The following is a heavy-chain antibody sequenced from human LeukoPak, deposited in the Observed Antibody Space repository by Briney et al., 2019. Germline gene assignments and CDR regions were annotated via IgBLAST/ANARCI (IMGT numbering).Heavy chain of an antibody. Sequence: PGGSLRLSCAASGFTFSSNGMHWVRQAPGKGLEWVAVISYDGSNKYYADSVKGRFTISRDNSKNTLYLQMNGLRAEDTAVYSCAKDIGPLGYCSGGRCSDYYGLDVWGQGTTVTVSS. CDR3: AKDIGPLGYCSGGRCSDYYGLDV. D-gene: IGHD2-15*01. V-gene: IGHV3-30*18. CDR1: GFTFSSNG. J-gene: IGHJ6*02. CDR2: ISYDGSNK.